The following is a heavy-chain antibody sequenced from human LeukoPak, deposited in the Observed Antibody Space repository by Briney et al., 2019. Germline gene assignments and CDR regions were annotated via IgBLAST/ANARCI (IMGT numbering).Heavy chain of an antibody. Sequence: ASVKVSCKASGYTFTSYDINWVRQATGQGLEWMGWMNPNSGNTGYAQKFQGRVTMISNTSTNTAYMELSSLTSEDTAVYYCARGVRGSGKYSSSWYDYWGQGTLVTVSS. CDR2: MNPNSGNT. CDR3: ARGVRGSGKYSSSWYDY. J-gene: IGHJ4*02. D-gene: IGHD6-13*01. CDR1: GYTFTSYD. V-gene: IGHV1-8*01.